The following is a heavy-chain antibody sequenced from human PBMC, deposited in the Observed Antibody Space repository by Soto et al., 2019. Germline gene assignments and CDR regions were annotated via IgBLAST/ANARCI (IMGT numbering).Heavy chain of an antibody. Sequence: ASVKVSCKASGGAFSSYTFIWVRQAPGQGLEWMGRIIPMLGIANYAQKFQGRVTITADKSTSTAYMELSSMRSEDTAVYNCANRGYSYGFVIYWGKGTLVTVSS. V-gene: IGHV1-69*02. J-gene: IGHJ4*01. CDR2: IIPMLGIA. CDR3: ANRGYSYGFVIY. CDR1: GGAFSSYT. D-gene: IGHD5-18*01.